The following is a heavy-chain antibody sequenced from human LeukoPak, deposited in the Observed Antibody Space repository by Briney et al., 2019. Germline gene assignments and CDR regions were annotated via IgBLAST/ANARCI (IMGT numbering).Heavy chain of an antibody. CDR3: ARAGPPAFDP. Sequence: PGGSLRLSCVASGFTFRDYYMNWVRQAPGKGLEWVSYISYSGSTTSYADSVKGRFTISRDNAKNSLYLQMNSLRAEDTAVYYCARAGPPAFDPWGQGTLVTVSS. CDR1: GFTFRDYY. V-gene: IGHV3-11*04. J-gene: IGHJ5*02. CDR2: ISYSGSTT.